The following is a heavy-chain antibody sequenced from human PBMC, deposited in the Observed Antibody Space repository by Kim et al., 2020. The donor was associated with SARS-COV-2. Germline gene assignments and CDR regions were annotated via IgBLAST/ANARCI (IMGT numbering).Heavy chain of an antibody. CDR3: ARSAWQQLAPDY. D-gene: IGHD6-13*01. J-gene: IGHJ4*02. CDR1: GGSVSSGSYY. V-gene: IGHV4-61*01. Sequence: SETLSLTCTVSGGSVSSGSYYWSWIRQPPGKGLEWIGYIYYSGSTNYNPSGSTNYNPSLKSRVTISVDTSKNQFSLKLTSVTAADTAVYYCARSAWQQLAPDYWGQGTLVTVSS. CDR2: IYYSGSTNYNPSGST.